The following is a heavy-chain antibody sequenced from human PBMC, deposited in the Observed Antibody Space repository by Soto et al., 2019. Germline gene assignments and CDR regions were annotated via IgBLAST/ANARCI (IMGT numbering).Heavy chain of an antibody. V-gene: IGHV3-15*07. CDR3: TTDLRWEVQPFDY. D-gene: IGHD1-26*01. CDR2: IKGKTDGGTT. Sequence: GGSLRLSCVASGFSFTNAWMNWVRQAPGKGLEWVGRIKGKTDGGTTDYAAPVKGRFSISRDDSKNTPYLQMTSLKTEDTAVYHCTTDLRWEVQPFDYWGPGTLVTVSS. CDR1: GFSFTNAW. J-gene: IGHJ4*02.